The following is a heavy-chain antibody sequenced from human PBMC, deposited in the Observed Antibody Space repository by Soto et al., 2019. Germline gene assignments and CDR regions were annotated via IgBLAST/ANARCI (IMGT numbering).Heavy chain of an antibody. D-gene: IGHD3-22*01. CDR1: GYTFTSYA. J-gene: IGHJ4*02. CDR3: ARWGDYYDSSGYYSGSLFDY. V-gene: IGHV1-3*01. Sequence: GASVKVSCKASGYTFTSYAMHWVRQAPGQRLEWMGWINAGNGNTKYSQKFQGRVTITRDTSASTAYMELSSLRSEDTAVYYCARWGDYYDSSGYYSGSLFDYWGQGTLVTVSS. CDR2: INAGNGNT.